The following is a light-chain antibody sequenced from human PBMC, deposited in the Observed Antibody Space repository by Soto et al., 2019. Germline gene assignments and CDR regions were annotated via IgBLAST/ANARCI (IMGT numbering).Light chain of an antibody. V-gene: IGKV3-11*01. Sequence: EIMLTQSPTTLSLSPGERAILSCRASQSGPIDLAWYQQKTGQAPRLLIFDAFKRATGIPGRFSGDGSGTDFTLTINSPEPGDFAIYYCQQRSQCPWTFGQGTKVEIK. CDR3: QQRSQCPWT. J-gene: IGKJ1*01. CDR2: DAF. CDR1: QSGPID.